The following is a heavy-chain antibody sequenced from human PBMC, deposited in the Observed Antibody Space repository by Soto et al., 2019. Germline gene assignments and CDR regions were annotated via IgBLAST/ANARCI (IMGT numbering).Heavy chain of an antibody. V-gene: IGHV3-30*18. CDR3: AKDQRYSSSWYPGNSYYYGMDV. D-gene: IGHD6-13*01. CDR1: GFTFSSYG. Sequence: QVQLVESGGGVVQPGRSLRLSCAASGFTFSSYGMHWVRQAPGKGLEWVAVISYDGRNKYYADSVKGRFTISRDNAKNTLYQHMNSLRAEDTAVYYCAKDQRYSSSWYPGNSYYYGMDVWGQGTTVTVSS. CDR2: ISYDGRNK. J-gene: IGHJ6*02.